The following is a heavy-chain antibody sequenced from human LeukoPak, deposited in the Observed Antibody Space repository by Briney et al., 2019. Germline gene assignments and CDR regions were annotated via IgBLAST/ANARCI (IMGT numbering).Heavy chain of an antibody. CDR2: ISGSGDST. CDR1: GFTFSSYA. J-gene: IGHJ4*02. V-gene: IGHV3-23*01. D-gene: IGHD6-13*01. CDR3: ARRSGGYSSSWYDY. Sequence: PGGSLRLPCAASGFTFSSYAMSWVRQAPGRGLEWVSGISGSGDSTYNADSVKGRFTISRDNFKNILYLQMNSLRAEDTAVYYCARRSGGYSSSWYDYWGQGTLVTVSS.